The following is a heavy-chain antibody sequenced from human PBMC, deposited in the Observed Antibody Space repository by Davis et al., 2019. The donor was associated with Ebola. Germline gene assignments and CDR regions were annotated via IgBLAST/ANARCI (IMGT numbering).Heavy chain of an antibody. CDR3: ARGELLFYSGPSRYYHGMDV. Sequence: ASVKVSCKASGYTFTSYDINWVRQATGQGLEWMGWMNPNSGNTGYAQKFQGRVTMTRNTSISTAYMELSSLRSEDTAVYYCARGELLFYSGPSRYYHGMDVWGQGTTVTVSS. D-gene: IGHD6-6*01. CDR2: MNPNSGNT. CDR1: GYTFTSYD. J-gene: IGHJ6*02. V-gene: IGHV1-8*01.